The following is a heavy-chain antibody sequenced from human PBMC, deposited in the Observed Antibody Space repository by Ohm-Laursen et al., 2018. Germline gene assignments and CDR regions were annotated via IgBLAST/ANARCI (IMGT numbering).Heavy chain of an antibody. V-gene: IGHV4-59*08. CDR2: IYNSGST. J-gene: IGHJ4*02. D-gene: IGHD1-26*01. Sequence: GTLSLTCTVSGVSISSYYWSWIRQPPGKGLEWIGYIYNSGSTNYNPSLRSRVTISEDTSRNQLSLKLSSVTAADTAVYYCARRANSAFPYYLDYWGQGTLVTVSS. CDR3: ARRANSAFPYYLDY. CDR1: GVSISSYY.